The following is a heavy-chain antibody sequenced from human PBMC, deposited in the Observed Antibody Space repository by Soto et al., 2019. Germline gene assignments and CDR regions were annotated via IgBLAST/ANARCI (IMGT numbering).Heavy chain of an antibody. D-gene: IGHD3-22*01. J-gene: IGHJ4*02. CDR1: GASISSGGYH. CDR2: LYLSGSP. V-gene: IGHV4-31*03. Sequence: SETLSLTCTVSGASISSGGYHWTWIRQHPGKGLEWIGSLYLSGSPQFNPSLRGRGVISADTSENQFPLELTSVTAADTAVYFCARVRDTHILDSTAYPDYWGQGILVTVSS. CDR3: ARVRDTHILDSTAYPDY.